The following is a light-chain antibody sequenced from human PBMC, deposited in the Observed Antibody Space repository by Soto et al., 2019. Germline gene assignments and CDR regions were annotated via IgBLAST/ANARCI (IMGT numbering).Light chain of an antibody. CDR2: DVS. CDR1: SSDVGGYNY. J-gene: IGLJ3*02. Sequence: QSALTQPASVSGSPGQSITISCTGTSSDVGGYNYVSWYQQHPGKAPKLMIYDVSNRPSGVSNRFSGSKSGNTASLTISGLQAEDEADYYCSSYTSSSTGVFGGGTKLTVI. V-gene: IGLV2-14*01. CDR3: SSYTSSSTGV.